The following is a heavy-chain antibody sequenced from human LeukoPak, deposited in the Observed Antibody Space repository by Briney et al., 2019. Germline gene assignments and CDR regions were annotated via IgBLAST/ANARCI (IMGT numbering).Heavy chain of an antibody. D-gene: IGHD3-10*01. J-gene: IGHJ6*03. CDR2: LTGSGCNT. CDR1: GFTFSSYA. CDR3: VKFRGIQHYNYHMDV. Sequence: GGSLRLSCAAYGFTFSSYAMRWVRQAPGKGLEWVSGLTGSGCNTSYADSVKGRFTISRDNSKNTLSLQMNSLRAEDAAVYYCVKFRGIQHYNYHMDVWGKGATVTVSS. V-gene: IGHV3-23*01.